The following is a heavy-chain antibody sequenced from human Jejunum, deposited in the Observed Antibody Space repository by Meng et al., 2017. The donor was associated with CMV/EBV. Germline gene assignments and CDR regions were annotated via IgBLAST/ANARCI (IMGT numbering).Heavy chain of an antibody. CDR2: VYCDESQ. V-gene: IGHV4-39*07. CDR3: AFMRGQHRRNYFDF. CDR1: GGALGSSSHC. J-gene: IGHJ5*01. Sequence: GGALGSSSHCWGWVHRPPEEGLEWIGNVYCDESQYYNTSHKGRVSIFADLSRNQFFLRLTSVSAADTAMYYCAFMRGQHRRNYFDFWGPGTLVTVSS. D-gene: IGHD6-13*01.